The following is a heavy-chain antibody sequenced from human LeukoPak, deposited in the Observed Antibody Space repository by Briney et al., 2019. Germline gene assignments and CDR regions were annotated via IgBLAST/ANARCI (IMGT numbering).Heavy chain of an antibody. V-gene: IGHV4-59*01. J-gene: IGHJ4*02. CDR1: SGSISSYY. D-gene: IGHD3-22*01. CDR2: IYYSGST. CDR3: ARDCCGSSGYDY. Sequence: SETLSLTCTVSSGSISSYYWSWIRQPPGKGLEWIGYIYYSGSTNYNPSLKSRVTISVDTSKNQFSLKLSSVTAADTAVYYCARDCCGSSGYDYWGQGTLVTVSS.